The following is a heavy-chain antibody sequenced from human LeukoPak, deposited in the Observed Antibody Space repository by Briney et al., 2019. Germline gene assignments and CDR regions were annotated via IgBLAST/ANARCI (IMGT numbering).Heavy chain of an antibody. Sequence: PVASVTVSCKASGYTFTSYAMNWVRQAPGQGLEWMGWINTNTGNPTYAQGFTGRFVFSLDTSVSTAYLQISSLKAEDTAVYYCAREMFRRWLQWDNWFDPWGQGTLVTVSS. D-gene: IGHD5-24*01. V-gene: IGHV7-4-1*02. CDR3: AREMFRRWLQWDNWFDP. J-gene: IGHJ5*02. CDR1: GYTFTSYA. CDR2: INTNTGNP.